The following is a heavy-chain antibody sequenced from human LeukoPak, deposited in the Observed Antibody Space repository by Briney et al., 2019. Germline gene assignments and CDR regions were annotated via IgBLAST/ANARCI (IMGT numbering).Heavy chain of an antibody. CDR1: GGTFSSYA. D-gene: IGHD3-10*01. V-gene: IGHV1-69*13. Sequence: GASVKVSCKASGGTFSSYAISWVRQAPGQGLEWMGGIIPIFGTATYAQKFQGRVTITADESTSTAYMELSSLRSEDTAVYYCARAHPSMVRGVIGAYYYYYMDVWGKGTTVTVSS. CDR3: ARAHPSMVRGVIGAYYYYYMDV. CDR2: IIPIFGTA. J-gene: IGHJ6*03.